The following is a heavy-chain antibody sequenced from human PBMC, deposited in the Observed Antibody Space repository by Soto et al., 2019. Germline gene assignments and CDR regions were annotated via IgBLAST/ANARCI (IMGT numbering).Heavy chain of an antibody. CDR1: GFTFSSYA. Sequence: QVQLVESGGGVVKPGRSLRLSCAASGFTFSSYAMHWVRQAPGKGLEWVAVISYDGSNKYYADSVKGRFTISRDNSKNTLYLQMNSLRAEDTAVYYCARDDLGYGDYDLPMDVWGQGTTVTVSS. CDR2: ISYDGSNK. J-gene: IGHJ6*02. V-gene: IGHV3-30-3*01. D-gene: IGHD4-17*01. CDR3: ARDDLGYGDYDLPMDV.